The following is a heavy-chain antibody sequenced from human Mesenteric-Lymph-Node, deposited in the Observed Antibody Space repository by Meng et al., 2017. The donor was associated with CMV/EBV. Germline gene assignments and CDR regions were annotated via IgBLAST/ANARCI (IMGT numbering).Heavy chain of an antibody. D-gene: IGHD2-2*01. V-gene: IGHV4-39*07. J-gene: IGHJ3*02. CDR1: GDSISTSSDYY. Sequence: SETLSLTCTVSGDSISTSSDYYWGWIRQPPGKGLEWIGTIYYTGITYYSPSLKSRVAISVDTSKNQLSLKLTSVTAADTAVYYCASLSAAMWAFDIWGQGTMVTVSS. CDR2: IYYTGIT. CDR3: ASLSAAMWAFDI.